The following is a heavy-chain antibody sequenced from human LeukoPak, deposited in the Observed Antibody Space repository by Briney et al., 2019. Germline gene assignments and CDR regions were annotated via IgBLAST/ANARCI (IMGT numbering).Heavy chain of an antibody. CDR2: ISSSSSYI. Sequence: PGGSLRLSCVASGFTFSSYSMNWVRQAPGKGLEWVSSISSSSSYIYYADSVKGRFTISRDNAKNSLYLQMNSLRAEDTAVYYCARDYYGSGSYLASHFDYWGQGTLVTVSS. J-gene: IGHJ4*02. CDR3: ARDYYGSGSYLASHFDY. V-gene: IGHV3-21*01. CDR1: GFTFSSYS. D-gene: IGHD3-10*01.